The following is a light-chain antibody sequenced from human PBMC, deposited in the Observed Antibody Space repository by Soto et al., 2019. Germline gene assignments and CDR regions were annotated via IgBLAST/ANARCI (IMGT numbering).Light chain of an antibody. Sequence: QSVLTQPASVSGSPGQSITISCTGTSSDLAFFNYVSWYQQHPGKAPKLMIYDISNRPSGVSNRFSGSKSGNTASLTISGLQAEDEADYYCSSYTSTNTLGFGTGTKVTVL. CDR2: DIS. J-gene: IGLJ1*01. CDR1: SSDLAFFNY. V-gene: IGLV2-14*01. CDR3: SSYTSTNTLG.